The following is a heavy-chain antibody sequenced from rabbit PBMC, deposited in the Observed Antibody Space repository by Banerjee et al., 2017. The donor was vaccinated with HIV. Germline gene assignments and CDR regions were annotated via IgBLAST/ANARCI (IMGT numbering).Heavy chain of an antibody. V-gene: IGHV1S7*01. CDR2: IDPVFGVT. J-gene: IGHJ4*01. CDR3: VREVAAKFSL. D-gene: IGHD4-1*01. CDR1: GFTFSTYY. Sequence: QLVESGGGLVQPGGSLKLSCKASGFTFSTYYMSWVRQAPGKGLEWIGYIDPVFGVTVYANWVNGRFTISRDNAQNTLYLQLNSLTAADTATYFCVREVAAKFSLWGPGTLVTVS.